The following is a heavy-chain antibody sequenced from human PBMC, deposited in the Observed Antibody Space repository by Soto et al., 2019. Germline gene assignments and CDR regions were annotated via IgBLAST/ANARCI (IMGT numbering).Heavy chain of an antibody. CDR2: ISSNGGST. CDR1: GFTFSSYA. J-gene: IGHJ3*02. CDR3: ARDIGYCSGGSCLLFDAFDI. Sequence: PGGSLRLSCAASGFTFSSYAMHWVRQAPGKGLEYVSAISSNGGSTYYANSVKGRFTISRDNSKNTLYLQMGSLRAEDMAVYYCARDIGYCSGGSCLLFDAFDIWGQGTMVTVSS. V-gene: IGHV3-64*01. D-gene: IGHD2-15*01.